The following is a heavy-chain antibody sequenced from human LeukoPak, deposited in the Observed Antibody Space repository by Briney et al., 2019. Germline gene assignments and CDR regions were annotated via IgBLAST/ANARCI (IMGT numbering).Heavy chain of an antibody. J-gene: IGHJ4*02. CDR2: INPNSGGT. CDR3: ARPSYDSRGLLSIAFDY. Sequence: ASVKVSCKASGYTFTGYYMHWVRQAPGQGLEWMGWINPNSGGTNYAQKFQGRVTMTRDTSISTAYMELSRLRSDDTAGYYCARPSYDSRGLLSIAFDYWGQGTLVTVSS. CDR1: GYTFTGYY. D-gene: IGHD3-22*01. V-gene: IGHV1-2*02.